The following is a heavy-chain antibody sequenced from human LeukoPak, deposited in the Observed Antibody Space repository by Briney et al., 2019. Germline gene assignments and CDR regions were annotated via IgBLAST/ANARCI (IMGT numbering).Heavy chain of an antibody. CDR1: GESFSAYF. CDR3: ARGSSFDGYCSAGACDAGYYDS. D-gene: IGHD2-15*01. Sequence: SETLSLTCAVYGESFSAYFWNWIRQAPGKPLEYIGEINHRGSSHYNPSLKTRVTLSVDTSKNQFSLKLTSVTAADTAVYFCARGSSFDGYCSAGACDAGYYDSWGQGTPVTGSS. J-gene: IGHJ4*02. CDR2: INHRGSS. V-gene: IGHV4-34*01.